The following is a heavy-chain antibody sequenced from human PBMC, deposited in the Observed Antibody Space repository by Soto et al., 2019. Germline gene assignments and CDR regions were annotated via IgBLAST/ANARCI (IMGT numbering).Heavy chain of an antibody. J-gene: IGHJ4*02. CDR1: GLTVSSNY. CDR2: IYSGGST. Sequence: EVQLVESGGGLIQPGGSLRLSCAASGLTVSSNYMSWVRQAPGKGLEWVSVIYSGGSTYYADSVKGRFTISRDNSKNTLYLKMNRMKAEDTAVYYCARYPMGATYFDYWGQGTLVTVSS. V-gene: IGHV3-53*01. CDR3: ARYPMGATYFDY. D-gene: IGHD1-26*01.